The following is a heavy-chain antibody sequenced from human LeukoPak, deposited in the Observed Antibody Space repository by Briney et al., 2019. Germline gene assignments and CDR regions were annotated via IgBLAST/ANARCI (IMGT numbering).Heavy chain of an antibody. Sequence: PGRSLRLSCAASGFTFSTYGTHCVRQAPGKGLEWVAVIRSDGSSEYYADSVKGRFIISRDNSKNTLYLQMNSLRAEDTAVYYCARYCSGGTCYVGLIWGQGTLVTVSS. CDR1: GFTFSTYG. CDR2: IRSDGSSE. D-gene: IGHD2-15*01. V-gene: IGHV3-33*01. J-gene: IGHJ4*02. CDR3: ARYCSGGTCYVGLI.